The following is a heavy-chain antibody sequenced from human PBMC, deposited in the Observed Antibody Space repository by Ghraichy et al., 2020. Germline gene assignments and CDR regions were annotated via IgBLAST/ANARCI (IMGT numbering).Heavy chain of an antibody. CDR2: INTNTGNP. CDR1: GYTFTSYA. J-gene: IGHJ6*02. Sequence: ASVKVSCKASGYTFTSYAMNWVRQAPGQGLEWMGWINTNTGNPTYAQGFTGRFVFSLDTSVSTAYLQISSLKAEDTAVYYCARDKLRVAGNYYYYYGMDVWGQGTTVTVSS. V-gene: IGHV7-4-1*02. D-gene: IGHD6-19*01. CDR3: ARDKLRVAGNYYYYYGMDV.